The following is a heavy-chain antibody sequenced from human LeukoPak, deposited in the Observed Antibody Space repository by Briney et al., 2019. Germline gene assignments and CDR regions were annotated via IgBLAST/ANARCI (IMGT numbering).Heavy chain of an antibody. V-gene: IGHV4-39*01. CDR2: IYYSGTT. J-gene: IGHJ2*01. D-gene: IGHD5-24*01. CDR1: GGSISSSSKY. Sequence: SETLSLTCTVSGGSISSSSKYWGWIRQPPGKGLEWIGSIYYSGTTYFNPSLKSRVTISVDMSKNLFSLKLSSVTAADTAVYYCARHITRDGFSSWYFDLWGRGTLVTVSS. CDR3: ARHITRDGFSSWYFDL.